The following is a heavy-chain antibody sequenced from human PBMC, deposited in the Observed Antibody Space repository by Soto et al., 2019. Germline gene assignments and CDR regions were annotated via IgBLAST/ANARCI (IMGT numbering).Heavy chain of an antibody. CDR2: IYHTGRT. CDR1: NTSISSSNW. D-gene: IGHD3-9*01. V-gene: IGHV4-4*02. Sequence: PSETLSLTCGITNTSISSSNWWSWVRQAPGKGLEWIGEIYHTGRTNYAPSLKSQATMSIDKSNNRFSLRLTSLTAADTAVYYCVRDEAHYDILTGSSLGRAFDIWGQGTMVTVSS. J-gene: IGHJ3*02. CDR3: VRDEAHYDILTGSSLGRAFDI.